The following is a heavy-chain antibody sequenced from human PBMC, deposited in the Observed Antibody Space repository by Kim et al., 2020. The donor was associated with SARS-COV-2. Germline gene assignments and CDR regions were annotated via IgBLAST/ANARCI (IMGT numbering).Heavy chain of an antibody. CDR2: INQDGTES. Sequence: GGSLRLSCAASGFTFTNYWLNWVRQAPGKGLEWVASINQDGTESYFVDSVKGRFTVSRDNAKNSVFLQMNSLRVDDTALYYCAREAYELRSLVFDSWGQG. V-gene: IGHV3-7*01. CDR3: AREAYELRSLVFDS. CDR1: GFTFTNYW. J-gene: IGHJ4*02. D-gene: IGHD3-3*01.